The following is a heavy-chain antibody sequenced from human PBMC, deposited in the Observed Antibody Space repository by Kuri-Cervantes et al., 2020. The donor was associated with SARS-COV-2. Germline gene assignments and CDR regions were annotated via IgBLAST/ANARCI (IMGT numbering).Heavy chain of an antibody. J-gene: IGHJ6*02. CDR2: IDWDDDK. Sequence: SGPTLVKPTQTLTLTCTFSGFSLSTSGMCVSWIRQPPGKALEWLALIDWDDDKRYSPSLKSRLTITKDTSKNQVVLTMTNMDPVDTATYYCAHSDPGCTNGVCYYYYGMDVWGQGTTVTVSS. CDR3: AHSDPGCTNGVCYYYYGMDV. CDR1: GFSLSTSGMC. D-gene: IGHD2-8*01. V-gene: IGHV2-5*08.